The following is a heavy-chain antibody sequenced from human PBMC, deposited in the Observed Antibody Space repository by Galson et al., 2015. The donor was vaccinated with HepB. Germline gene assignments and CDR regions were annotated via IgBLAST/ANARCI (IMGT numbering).Heavy chain of an antibody. V-gene: IGHV1-18*01. CDR1: GYTFTSYG. Sequence: SVKVSCKASGYTFTSYGISWVRQAPGQRLEWMGWISAYNGNTNYAQKLQGRVTMTTDTSTSTAYMELRSLRSDDTAVYYCARESGDYYGSGSYFYYGMDVWGQGTTVTVSS. CDR3: ARESGDYYGSGSYFYYGMDV. D-gene: IGHD3-10*01. J-gene: IGHJ6*02. CDR2: ISAYNGNT.